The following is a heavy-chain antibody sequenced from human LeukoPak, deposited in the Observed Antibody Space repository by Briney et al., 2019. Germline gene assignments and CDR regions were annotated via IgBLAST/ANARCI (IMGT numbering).Heavy chain of an antibody. CDR3: ARGKHYDSSGYYYDY. D-gene: IGHD3-22*01. CDR2: IYYSGST. CDR1: GGSISSYY. J-gene: IGHJ4*02. V-gene: IGHV4-59*01. Sequence: SETLSLTCTVSGGSISSYYWSWIRQPLGKGLEWIGYIYYSGSTNYNPSLKSRVTISVDTSKNQFSLKLSSVTAADTAVYYCARGKHYDSSGYYYDYWGQGTLVTVSS.